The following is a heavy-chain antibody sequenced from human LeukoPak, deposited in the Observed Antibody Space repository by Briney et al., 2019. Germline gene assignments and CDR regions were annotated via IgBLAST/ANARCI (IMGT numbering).Heavy chain of an antibody. CDR3: ARERITMISEAFDI. V-gene: IGHV3-66*01. J-gene: IGHJ3*02. Sequence: PGGSLRLSCASSGFTVSSNYMSWVREAPGKGLEWVSVIYSGGSTYYADSVKGRFTISRDNSKNTLFLQMNSLRPEDTAVYYCARERITMISEAFDIWGQGTMVTVSS. CDR2: IYSGGST. D-gene: IGHD3-22*01. CDR1: GFTVSSNY.